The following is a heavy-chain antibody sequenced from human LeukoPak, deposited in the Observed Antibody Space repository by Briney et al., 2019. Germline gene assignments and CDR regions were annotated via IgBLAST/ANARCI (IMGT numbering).Heavy chain of an antibody. CDR2: INPNSGGT. D-gene: IGHD3-3*01. CDR1: GYTFTGYY. CDR3: ARLGVQGYYDFWSGYDPGFDY. J-gene: IGHJ4*02. Sequence: ASVKVSCKASGYTFTGYYMHWVRQAPGQGLAWMGWINPNSGGTNYAQKFQGRVTMTRDTSISTAYMELSRLRSDDTAVYYCARLGVQGYYDFWSGYDPGFDYWGQGTLVTVSS. V-gene: IGHV1-2*02.